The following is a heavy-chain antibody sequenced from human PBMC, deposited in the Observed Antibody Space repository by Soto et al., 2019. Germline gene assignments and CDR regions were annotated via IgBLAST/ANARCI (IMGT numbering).Heavy chain of an antibody. CDR2: ISGSGGST. CDR3: AKGMAVAKNYYYYYMDV. D-gene: IGHD6-19*01. V-gene: IGHV3-23*01. CDR1: GFTFSSYA. J-gene: IGHJ6*03. Sequence: GGSLRLSCAASGFTFSSYAMSWVRQAPGKGLEWVSAISGSGGSTYYADSVKGRFTISRDNSKNTLYLQMNSLRAEDTAVYYCAKGMAVAKNYYYYYMDVWGKGTTVTVSS.